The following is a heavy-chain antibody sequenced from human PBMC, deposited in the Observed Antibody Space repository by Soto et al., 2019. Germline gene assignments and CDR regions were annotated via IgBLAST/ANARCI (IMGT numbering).Heavy chain of an antibody. CDR2: IVVNSGNT. CDR1: GFTXSHSA. J-gene: IGHJ6*02. V-gene: IGHV1-58*01. D-gene: IGHD6-19*01. CDR3: AANPRFTSGWYGPSTTYYYGMDV. Sequence: SXKVSYKAAGFTXSHSAVELVRQARGQRLEWSGWIVVNSGNTDFAQKFQERVTISRDMSTNTVYMELSSLRSGDTALYYFAANPRFTSGWYGPSTTYYYGMDVWGQGTTGTVSS.